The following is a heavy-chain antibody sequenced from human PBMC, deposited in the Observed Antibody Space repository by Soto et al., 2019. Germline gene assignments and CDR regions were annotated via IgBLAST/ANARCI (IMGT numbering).Heavy chain of an antibody. CDR1: GGTFSSYA. J-gene: IGHJ6*02. CDR2: IIPIFGTA. D-gene: IGHD3-3*01. V-gene: IGHV1-69*13. Sequence: ASVKVSCKASGGTFSSYAISWVRQAPGQGLEWMGGIIPIFGTANYAQKFQGRVTITADESTSTAYMELSSLRSEDTAVYYCARVGDRTDITIRSRDGYNPEGYYYYGMDVWGQGTTVTVSS. CDR3: ARVGDRTDITIRSRDGYNPEGYYYYGMDV.